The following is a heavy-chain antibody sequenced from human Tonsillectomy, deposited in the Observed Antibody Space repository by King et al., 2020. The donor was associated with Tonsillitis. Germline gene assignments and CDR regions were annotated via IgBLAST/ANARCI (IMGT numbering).Heavy chain of an antibody. CDR2: IYTSGNT. Sequence: VQLQESGPGLVKPSQTLSLTCTVSGGAISSGTYYWNWIRQPAGKGLEWIGRIYTSGNTHYNPSPKSRVTISVDTSKNQFSLRLASVTAADTAVYYCAREGRGGLYFYYYYMDVWGKGTTVTVSS. CDR3: AREGRGGLYFYYYYMDV. D-gene: IGHD3/OR15-3a*01. CDR1: GGAISSGTYY. V-gene: IGHV4-61*02. J-gene: IGHJ6*03.